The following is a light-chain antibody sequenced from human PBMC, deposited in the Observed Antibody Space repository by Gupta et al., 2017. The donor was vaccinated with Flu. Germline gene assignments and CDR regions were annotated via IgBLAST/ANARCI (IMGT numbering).Light chain of an antibody. Sequence: VTISCTGSSSNIEAGYDVHWYQQLPGTAPKLLIYGNSNRPSGVPDRFSGSKSGTSASLAITGLQAEDEADYYCQSYASSLSVGVFGGGTNLTVL. J-gene: IGLJ3*02. V-gene: IGLV1-40*01. CDR3: QSYASSLSVGV. CDR2: GNS. CDR1: SSNIEAGYD.